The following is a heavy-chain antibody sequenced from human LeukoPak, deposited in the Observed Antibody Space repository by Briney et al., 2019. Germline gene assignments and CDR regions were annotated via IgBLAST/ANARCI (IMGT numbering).Heavy chain of an antibody. Sequence: PGGSLRLSFAASGFTFSSYWMSWVRQAPGKGLEWVANIKQDGSEKYYVDSVKGRFTISRDNAKNSLYLQMNSLRAEDTAVYYCARAGSSGYYDFWSGHYYMDVWGKGTTVTVSS. V-gene: IGHV3-7*01. J-gene: IGHJ6*03. CDR2: IKQDGSEK. CDR1: GFTFSSYW. D-gene: IGHD3-3*01. CDR3: ARAGSSGYYDFWSGHYYMDV.